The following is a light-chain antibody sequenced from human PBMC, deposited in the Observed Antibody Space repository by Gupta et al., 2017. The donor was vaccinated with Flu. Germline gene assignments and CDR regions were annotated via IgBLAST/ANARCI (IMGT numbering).Light chain of an antibody. CDR1: QSISRY. CDR3: QQSYNNPLLT. CDR2: AAS. V-gene: IGKV1-39*01. J-gene: IGKJ3*01. Sequence: SSRPASVGDRVTITCRASQSISRYLNWYQHKPGKAPKLLIYAASSWQSGVPSRFSGSGSGTDFTLTISNLQPEDLATYYCQQSYNNPLLTFGHGTKVDI.